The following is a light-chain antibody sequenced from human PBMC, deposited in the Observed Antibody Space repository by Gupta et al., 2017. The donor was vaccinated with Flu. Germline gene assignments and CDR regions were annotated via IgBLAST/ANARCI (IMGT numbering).Light chain of an antibody. CDR1: QSVISHY. Sequence: GTLSLSPGERATLSCRARQSVISHYLAWYQQKPGQAPRLLIYGASNRATGIPDRFSGSGSGTDFTLIISRLEPEDFAVYYCQQYGTSPVSFGQGTKLQIK. J-gene: IGKJ2*01. V-gene: IGKV3-20*01. CDR2: GAS. CDR3: QQYGTSPVS.